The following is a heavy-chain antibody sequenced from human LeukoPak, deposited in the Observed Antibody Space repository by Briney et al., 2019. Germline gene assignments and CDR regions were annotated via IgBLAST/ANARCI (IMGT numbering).Heavy chain of an antibody. V-gene: IGHV3-23*01. CDR1: GFTFSSYG. Sequence: PGGSLRLSCAASGFTFSSYGLSWVRQAPGKGLEWVSGISGSGGSTYYADSVKGRFTISRDNSKNTLYPQMNSLRAEDTAVYYCAKVLSGSYYPWDYWGQGTLVTVSS. CDR2: ISGSGGST. CDR3: AKVLSGSYYPWDY. J-gene: IGHJ4*02. D-gene: IGHD1-26*01.